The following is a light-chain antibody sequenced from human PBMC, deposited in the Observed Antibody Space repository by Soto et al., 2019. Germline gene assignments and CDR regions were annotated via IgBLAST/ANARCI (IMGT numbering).Light chain of an antibody. CDR3: QQANSFPLT. J-gene: IGKJ4*01. V-gene: IGKV1D-12*01. CDR1: QGIGSW. CDR2: AAS. Sequence: DIQMTQSPSSVSASVGDRVTITCRASQGIGSWLGWYQQKPGKAPKLLIYAASSLQSGVPSRFSGSVSGTDFTLTISSLQPEDFATYYCQQANSFPLTFGGGTKVEIK.